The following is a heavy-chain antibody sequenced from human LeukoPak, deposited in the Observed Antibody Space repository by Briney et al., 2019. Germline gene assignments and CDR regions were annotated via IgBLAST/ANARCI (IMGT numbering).Heavy chain of an antibody. Sequence: GGSLRLSCSASGFTFSNAWMSWVRQAPGKGLEWVALIKSKTDGGTTDYAERVTGRFTISRDDSKNTLYLQMDSLRTEDTAVYYCTPSACTNGVCHPSVDCWGQGTLVTVSS. CDR1: GFTFSNAW. D-gene: IGHD2-8*01. J-gene: IGHJ4*02. V-gene: IGHV3-15*01. CDR2: IKSKTDGGTT. CDR3: TPSACTNGVCHPSVDC.